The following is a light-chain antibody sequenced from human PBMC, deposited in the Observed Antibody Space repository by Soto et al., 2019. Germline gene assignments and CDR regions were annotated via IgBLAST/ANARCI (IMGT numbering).Light chain of an antibody. CDR1: QSISSW. CDR3: QQYKSYSWT. J-gene: IGKJ1*01. V-gene: IGKV1-5*03. CDR2: KAS. Sequence: DIQMTQSPSTLSASVGDRVTITCRASQSISSWLAWYQQKPGKAPKLLIYKASNLESGVPSRFRGSGSGTDFTLAISSLQPDDFATYYCQQYKSYSWTFGQGTKVEIK.